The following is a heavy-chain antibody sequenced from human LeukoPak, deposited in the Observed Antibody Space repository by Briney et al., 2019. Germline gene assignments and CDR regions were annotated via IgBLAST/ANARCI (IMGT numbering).Heavy chain of an antibody. CDR3: LIFPGR. CDR2: IRSRADGGTT. Sequence: GGSLRLSCAASGFSVINAWMSWVRQAPGQGLEWVGRIRSRADGGTTGYAAPVEGRFSISRDDSENTLYLQMNSLQIDDTALYYCLIFPGRWGQGTLVTVSS. CDR1: GFSVINAW. J-gene: IGHJ4*02. V-gene: IGHV3-15*05. D-gene: IGHD3-3*01.